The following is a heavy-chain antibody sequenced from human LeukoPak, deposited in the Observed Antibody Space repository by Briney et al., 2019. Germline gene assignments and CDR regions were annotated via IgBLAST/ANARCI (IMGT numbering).Heavy chain of an antibody. CDR2: SRNRAKSYTT. J-gene: IGHJ4*02. Sequence: PGGSLRLSCAVSGFTFSDHYMDWVRQAQGKGLEWVGRSRNRAKSYTTDYAASVKGRFTISRDDSKSTLYLQMNSLETEDTAVYYCSRDATGDHWGQGTLVSVSS. CDR3: SRDATGDH. CDR1: GFTFSDHY. V-gene: IGHV3-72*01.